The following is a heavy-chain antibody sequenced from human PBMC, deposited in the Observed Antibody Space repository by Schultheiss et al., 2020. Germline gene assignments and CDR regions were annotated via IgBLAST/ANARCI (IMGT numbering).Heavy chain of an antibody. Sequence: SQTLSLTCAVYGGSFSGYYWSWIRQPPGKGLEWIGEINHSGSTNYNPSLKSRVTISVDTSKNQFSLKLSSVTAADTAVYYCASLSAQALWFGEARLDYWGQGTLVTVSS. D-gene: IGHD3-10*01. J-gene: IGHJ4*02. CDR2: INHSGST. V-gene: IGHV4-34*01. CDR1: GGSFSGYY. CDR3: ASLSAQALWFGEARLDY.